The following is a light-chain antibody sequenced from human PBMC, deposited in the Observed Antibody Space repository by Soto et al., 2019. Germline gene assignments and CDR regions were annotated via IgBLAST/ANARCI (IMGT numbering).Light chain of an antibody. Sequence: QSALTQPASVSGSPGQSITISCTGTSSDVGGYNYVSWYQHHPGKAPKLIIYEVIHRPSGISNRFSGSKSGNTASLTISGLQAEDEADYYCDSYTTDSTWVFGGGTKLTVL. V-gene: IGLV2-14*01. CDR2: EVI. CDR3: DSYTTDSTWV. CDR1: SSDVGGYNY. J-gene: IGLJ3*02.